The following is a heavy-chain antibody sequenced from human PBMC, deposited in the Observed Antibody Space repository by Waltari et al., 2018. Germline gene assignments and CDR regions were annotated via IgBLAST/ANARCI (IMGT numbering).Heavy chain of an antibody. CDR1: GYTFSSYG. CDR3: AREVGTTVVTQWLDY. CDR2: IWYDGSNK. V-gene: IGHV3-33*01. D-gene: IGHD4-17*01. Sequence: QVQLVESGGGVVQPGRSLRLSCAASGYTFSSYGMHWVRQAPGKGLEWVAVIWYDGSNKYYADSVKGRFTISRDNSKNTLYLQMNSLRAEDTAVYYCAREVGTTVVTQWLDYWGQGTLVTVSS. J-gene: IGHJ4*02.